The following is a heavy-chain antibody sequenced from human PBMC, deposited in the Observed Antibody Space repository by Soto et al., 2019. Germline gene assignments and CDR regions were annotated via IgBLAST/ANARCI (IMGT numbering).Heavy chain of an antibody. CDR1: VFTFSSYG. CDR3: AKALIADPYYYYGMDV. D-gene: IGHD2-15*01. V-gene: IGHV3-30*18. CDR2: ISYDGSNK. Sequence: PGGSLRLSCAASVFTFSSYGMHWVRQAPGKGLEWVAVISYDGSNKYYADSVKGRFTISRDNSKNTLYLQMNSLRAEDTAVYYCAKALIADPYYYYGMDVWGQGTTVTVS. J-gene: IGHJ6*02.